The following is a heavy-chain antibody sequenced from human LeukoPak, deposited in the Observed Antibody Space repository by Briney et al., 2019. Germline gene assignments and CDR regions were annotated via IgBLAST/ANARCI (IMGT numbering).Heavy chain of an antibody. CDR2: INPNSGGT. CDR1: GYTFTGYY. CDR3: ARVRDGYNDAYDI. V-gene: IGHV1-2*02. D-gene: IGHD5-24*01. J-gene: IGHJ3*02. Sequence: ASVKVSCKASGYTFTGYYMHWVRQAPGQGLEWMGWINPNSGGTNYAQKFQGRVTMTRDTSTSTVYMELSSLKSEDTAVYYRARVRDGYNDAYDIWGQGTMVTVSS.